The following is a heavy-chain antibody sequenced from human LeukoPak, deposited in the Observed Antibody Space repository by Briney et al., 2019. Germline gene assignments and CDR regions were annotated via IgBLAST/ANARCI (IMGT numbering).Heavy chain of an antibody. CDR1: GFTFSSYS. V-gene: IGHV3-21*01. CDR3: ARDLGSSPPRGGDY. J-gene: IGHJ4*02. CDR2: ISSSSSYI. D-gene: IGHD6-6*01. Sequence: GGSLRLSCAASGFTFSSYSMNWVRQAPGKGLEWVSPISSSSSYIYYADSVKGRFTISRDNAKNSLYLQMNSLRAEDTAVYYCARDLGSSPPRGGDYWGQGTLVTVSS.